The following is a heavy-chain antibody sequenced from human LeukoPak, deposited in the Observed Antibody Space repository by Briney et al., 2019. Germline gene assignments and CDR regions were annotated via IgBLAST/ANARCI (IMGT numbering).Heavy chain of an antibody. Sequence: GGSLRLSCAASGFTFDDYGMSWVRQAPGKGLEWVPGINWNGGSTGYADSVTGRFTISRDNAKNSLYLQMNSLRAEDTALYYCASLASAGSSSLVDYWGRGTLVTVSS. V-gene: IGHV3-20*04. CDR1: GFTFDDYG. CDR2: INWNGGST. D-gene: IGHD6-6*01. J-gene: IGHJ4*02. CDR3: ASLASAGSSSLVDY.